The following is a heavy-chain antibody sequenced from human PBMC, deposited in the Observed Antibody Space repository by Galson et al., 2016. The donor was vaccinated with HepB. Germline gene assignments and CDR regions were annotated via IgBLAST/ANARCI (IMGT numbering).Heavy chain of an antibody. Sequence: PALVKPTQTLTLTCTFSGFSLSTSGVGVGWIRQPPGKALECLALIYWNDNKRYSTSLKSRLTITKDTSKNQVVLTMTNTDPVDTATYYCAHSPVSFYYGPGNNSSISYWGQGTLVTVSS. CDR1: GFSLSTSGVG. CDR2: IYWNDNK. D-gene: IGHD3-10*01. J-gene: IGHJ4*02. V-gene: IGHV2-5*01. CDR3: AHSPVSFYYGPGNNSSISY.